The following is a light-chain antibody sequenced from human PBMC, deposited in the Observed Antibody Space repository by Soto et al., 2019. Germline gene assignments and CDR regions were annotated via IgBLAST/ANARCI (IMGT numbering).Light chain of an antibody. CDR2: DAS. CDR3: QQYDAWPPH. CDR1: QRVSSN. J-gene: IGKJ3*01. Sequence: EIVLTQSPASLSVSPGERATLFCRASQRVSSNLAWYQQKPGQAPRVLIYDASTRATGCPARFSGSGSGTEFTLTISSLQSEDFAVYYCQQYDAWPPHFGPGTKVDI. V-gene: IGKV3-15*01.